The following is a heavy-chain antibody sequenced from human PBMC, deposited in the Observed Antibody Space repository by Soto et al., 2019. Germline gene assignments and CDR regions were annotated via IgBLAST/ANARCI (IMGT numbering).Heavy chain of an antibody. J-gene: IGHJ5*02. D-gene: IGHD3-22*01. V-gene: IGHV4-30-2*01. CDR2: VYQSGSA. CDR1: GGSISSDAYS. CDR3: ARVEYDAGTYYYDH. Sequence: QLQLQESGSGLVKPSQTLSLTCTVSGGSISSDAYSWSWIRQPPGKGLEWIGYVYQSGSAYYDPSLESRLTTSPVTSRNEFSPQMPSAAAADTAVYFCARVEYDAGTYYYDHWGLGTLITVSP.